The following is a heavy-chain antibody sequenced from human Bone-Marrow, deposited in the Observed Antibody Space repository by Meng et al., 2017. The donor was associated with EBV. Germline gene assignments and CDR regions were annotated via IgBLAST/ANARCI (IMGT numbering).Heavy chain of an antibody. D-gene: IGHD6-19*01. Sequence: QFTCKDSVPTVINPQHTLRLTCSFSGFSLSISGMGVAGIRQPPGKALEWLALIYWYDETRYSPALKNRLTVTKDSSKNQVVFRMANLDPADTATYYCAHRRSDSGWFGYWGQGTLVTVSS. V-gene: IGHV2-5*01. J-gene: IGHJ4*02. CDR3: AHRRSDSGWFGY. CDR2: IYWYDET. CDR1: GFSLSISGMG.